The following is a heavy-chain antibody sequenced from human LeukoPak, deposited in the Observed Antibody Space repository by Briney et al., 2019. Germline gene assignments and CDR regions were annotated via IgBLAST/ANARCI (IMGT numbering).Heavy chain of an antibody. CDR1: GGSISSNHYY. CDR3: AREYGSGPIPGRLDL. V-gene: IGHV4-61*09. J-gene: IGHJ5*02. D-gene: IGHD6-19*01. CDR2: IYTSGTT. Sequence: PSQTLSLTCSVSGGSISSNHYYWNWIRQSAGKGLEWIGHIYTSGTTSYNPSLNSRVTISVDTSKNQFSLTLTSVTAADTAVYYCAREYGSGPIPGRLDLWGQGTLVTVSS.